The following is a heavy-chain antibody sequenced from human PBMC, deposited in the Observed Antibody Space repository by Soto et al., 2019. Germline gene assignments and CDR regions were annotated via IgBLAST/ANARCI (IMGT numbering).Heavy chain of an antibody. CDR3: AAAVPAEYVFPYYYMDV. CDR2: IYYSGSA. Sequence: QVQLQESGPGLVKPSETLSLTCTVSGASISSYPWSWIRQTPGKGLEWIGYIYYSGSATYNPSLRSRVTFSVATSKNQVSLKLSSVTAADTGVYYCAAAVPAEYVFPYYYMDVWGKGTTVTVSS. CDR1: GASISSYP. D-gene: IGHD3-16*01. V-gene: IGHV4-59*01. J-gene: IGHJ6*03.